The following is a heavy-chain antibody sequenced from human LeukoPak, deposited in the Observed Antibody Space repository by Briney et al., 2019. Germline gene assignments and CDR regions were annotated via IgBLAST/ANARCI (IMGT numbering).Heavy chain of an antibody. CDR1: GGSISSSNW. J-gene: IGHJ4*02. D-gene: IGHD3-22*01. Sequence: SETLSLTCAVSGGSISSSNWWSWVRQPPGKGLEWIGEIYHSGSTNYNPSLKSRVTISVDKSKNQFSLKLSSVTAADTAVYYCARGSRSARYYYDSSGKHDDYWGQGTLVTVSS. CDR3: ARGSRSARYYYDSSGKHDDY. CDR2: IYHSGST. V-gene: IGHV4-4*02.